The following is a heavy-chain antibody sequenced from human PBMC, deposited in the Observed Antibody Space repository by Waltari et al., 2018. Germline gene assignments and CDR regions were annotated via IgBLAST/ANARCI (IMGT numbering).Heavy chain of an antibody. CDR3: ARDLGYSSSYPDAFDI. V-gene: IGHV4-59*01. Sequence: QVQLQESGPGLVKPSETLSLTCTVSGGSISSYYWSWIRQPPGKGLEWIGYIYYSGSTNYNPSLKSRVTISVDTSKNQFSLKLSSVTAADTAVYYCARDLGYSSSYPDAFDIWGQGTMVTVSS. D-gene: IGHD6-6*01. CDR1: GGSISSYY. CDR2: IYYSGST. J-gene: IGHJ3*02.